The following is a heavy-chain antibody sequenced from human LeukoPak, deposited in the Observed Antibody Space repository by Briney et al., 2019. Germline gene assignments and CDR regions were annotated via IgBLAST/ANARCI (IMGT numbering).Heavy chain of an antibody. CDR1: GFTFSSYS. V-gene: IGHV3-21*01. D-gene: IGHD3-22*01. Sequence: GGSLRLSCAASGFTFSSYSMNWVRQAPGKGLEWVSSISSSSSYIYYADSVKGRFTISRDNAKNSLYLQMNSLRAEDTAVYYCASTYDRTGYSSSNYYMDVWGKGTTVTVSS. CDR2: ISSSSSYI. J-gene: IGHJ6*03. CDR3: ASTYDRTGYSSSNYYMDV.